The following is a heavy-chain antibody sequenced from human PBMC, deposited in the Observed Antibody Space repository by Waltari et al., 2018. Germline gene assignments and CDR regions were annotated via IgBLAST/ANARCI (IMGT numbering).Heavy chain of an antibody. V-gene: IGHV4-39*01. J-gene: IGHJ4*02. Sequence: QLQLQESGPGLVKPSETLSLTCTVSGGSISSSSYYWGWIRQPPGKGREWIGSIYYSGSTYYNPSLKSRVTISVDTSKNQFSLKLSSVTAADTAVYYCASERGGSYFDYWGQGTLVTVSS. CDR3: ASERGGSYFDY. CDR1: GGSISSSSYY. D-gene: IGHD1-26*01. CDR2: IYYSGST.